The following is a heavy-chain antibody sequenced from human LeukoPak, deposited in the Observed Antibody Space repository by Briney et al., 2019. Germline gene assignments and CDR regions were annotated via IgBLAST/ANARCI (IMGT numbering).Heavy chain of an antibody. V-gene: IGHV1-18*01. CDR2: ISAYNGNT. CDR3: ARDPFHSSGYKPDY. Sequence: ASVKVSCKASGYTFTSYGISWLRQAPGQGLEWMGWISAYNGNTNYAQKLQGRVTMTTDTSTSTAYMGLRSLRSDDTAAYYCARDPFHSSGYKPDYWGQGTLVTASS. CDR1: GYTFTSYG. D-gene: IGHD3-22*01. J-gene: IGHJ4*02.